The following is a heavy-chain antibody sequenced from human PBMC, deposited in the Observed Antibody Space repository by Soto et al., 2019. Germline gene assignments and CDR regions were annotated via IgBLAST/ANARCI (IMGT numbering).Heavy chain of an antibody. V-gene: IGHV1-2*02. CDR3: AKDLTRQLAYWLDP. Sequence: ASVKVSCKSSGFSFTGYYIHWLRQAPGQGLEWMGWINAHSGGTEYAQKFQGRVTLTRDTSIATAYLTLTSLTSDDTALYYCAKDLTRQLAYWLDPWGQGTQVTVSS. CDR2: INAHSGGT. CDR1: GFSFTGYY. J-gene: IGHJ5*02. D-gene: IGHD6-6*01.